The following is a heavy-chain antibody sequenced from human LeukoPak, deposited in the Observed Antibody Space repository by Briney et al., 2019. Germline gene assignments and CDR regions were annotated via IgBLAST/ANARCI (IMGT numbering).Heavy chain of an antibody. CDR3: AREYCSSTSCYLDP. CDR2: ISSSSSYI. D-gene: IGHD2-2*01. V-gene: IGHV3-21*01. CDR1: GFTFSSYS. Sequence: PGGSLRLSCAASGFTFSSYSVNWVRQAPGKGLEWVSSISSSSSYIYYADSVKGRFTISRDNAKNSLYLQMNSLRAEDTAVYYCAREYCSSTSCYLDPWGQGTLVTVSS. J-gene: IGHJ5*02.